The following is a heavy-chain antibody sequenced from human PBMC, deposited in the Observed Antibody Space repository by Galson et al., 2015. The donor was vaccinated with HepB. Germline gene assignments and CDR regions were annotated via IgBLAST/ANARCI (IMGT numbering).Heavy chain of an antibody. V-gene: IGHV3-48*02. CDR1: GFSFNNFA. CDR2: TSRSGTNT. D-gene: IGHD2-2*01. Sequence: SLRLSCAASGFSFNNFAMSWVRQTPGKGLEWVSATSRSGTNTYYGDSVKGRFTISRDNAKNSLYLQMNSLRDEDSAVYYCTRTGHQRGRAFDIWGQGTMVTVSS. CDR3: TRTGHQRGRAFDI. J-gene: IGHJ3*02.